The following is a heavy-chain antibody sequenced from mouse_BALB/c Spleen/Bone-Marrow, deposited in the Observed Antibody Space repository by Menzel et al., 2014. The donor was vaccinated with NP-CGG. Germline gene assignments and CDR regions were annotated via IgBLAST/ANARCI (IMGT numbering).Heavy chain of an antibody. J-gene: IGHJ4*01. CDR3: IRRGRGYAMDY. V-gene: IGHV6-6*02. CDR1: GFTFSNYW. CDR2: IRLKSNNYAT. Sequence: EVHLVESGGGLVQPGGSMKLSCVASGFTFSNYWMNWVRQSPEKGLEWVAEIRLKSNNYATHYAESVKGRFTISRDDSKSSVYLQMNNLRAEDTGIHYCIRRGRGYAMDYWGQGTSVTVSS.